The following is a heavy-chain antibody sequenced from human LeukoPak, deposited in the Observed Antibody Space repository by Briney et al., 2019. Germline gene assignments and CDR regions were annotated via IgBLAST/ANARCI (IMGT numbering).Heavy chain of an antibody. CDR2: ISSSGST. CDR1: GGSFSGYY. D-gene: IGHD3-16*02. Sequence: SETLSLTCAVYGGSFSGYYWSWIRQPVGRGLEWIGRISSSGSTNYNPSFESRVTMSVDTSKNQFSLRMSSVTAADTAVYYCARDAKAFGGTIVIDYFDYWGQGTLVTVSS. J-gene: IGHJ4*02. CDR3: ARDAKAFGGTIVIDYFDY. V-gene: IGHV4-4*07.